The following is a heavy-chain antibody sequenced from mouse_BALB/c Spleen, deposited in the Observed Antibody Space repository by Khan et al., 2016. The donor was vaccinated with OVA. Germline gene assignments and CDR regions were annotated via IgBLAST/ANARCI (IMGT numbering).Heavy chain of an antibody. CDR2: ISSGADYT. Sequence: EVELVESGGDLVKPGGSLKLSCAASGFTFSAYSMSWVRQTPDKRLEWVATISSGADYTYYPDGVKGRFTISRDNATNTLYLQMSSLKSEDTAMYYCASHLTGSFAYWGQGTLVTVSA. J-gene: IGHJ3*01. CDR3: ASHLTGSFAY. CDR1: GFTFSAYS. V-gene: IGHV5-6*01. D-gene: IGHD4-1*01.